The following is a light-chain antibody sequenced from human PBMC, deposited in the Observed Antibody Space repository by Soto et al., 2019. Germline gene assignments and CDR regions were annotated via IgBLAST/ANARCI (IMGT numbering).Light chain of an antibody. CDR2: RTS. CDR3: LLYYGGAHLGV. CDR1: TGAVTSDHY. Sequence: QALVTQEPSLTVSPGGTVTLTCASSTGAVTSDHYPNWFQQKAGQAPWALISRTSNKHSWTPARFSGSLLGGKAALTLSGVQPEDEAEYYCLLYYGGAHLGVFGGGTTLAVL. J-gene: IGLJ2*01. V-gene: IGLV7-43*01.